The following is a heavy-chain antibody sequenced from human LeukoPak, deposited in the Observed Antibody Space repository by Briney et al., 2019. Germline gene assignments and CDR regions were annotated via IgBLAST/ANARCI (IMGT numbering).Heavy chain of an antibody. CDR1: GYTLTELS. CDR2: FDPEDGET. Sequence: GASVKVSCKVSGYTLTELSMHWVRQAPGRGLEWMGGFDPEDGETIYAQKLQGRVTMTTDTSTSTAYMELRSLRSDDTAVYYCARNFGRGGEFSIDIWGQGTMVTVSS. V-gene: IGHV1-24*01. J-gene: IGHJ3*02. CDR3: ARNFGRGGEFSIDI. D-gene: IGHD3-16*01.